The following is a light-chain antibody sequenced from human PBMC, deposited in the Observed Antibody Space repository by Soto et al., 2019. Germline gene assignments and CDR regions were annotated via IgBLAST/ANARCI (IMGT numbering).Light chain of an antibody. V-gene: IGLV2-14*01. CDR3: ASYTSARIRV. CDR2: DVS. J-gene: IGLJ2*01. CDR1: SSDIGAYNS. Sequence: QSALTQPASVSASPGQSITISCTGTSSDIGAYNSVSWHQQHPGKAPQLIIYDVSYRPSGISSRFSGSKSGNTASLTISGLQADDDADYYCASYTSARIRVFGGGTKLTVL.